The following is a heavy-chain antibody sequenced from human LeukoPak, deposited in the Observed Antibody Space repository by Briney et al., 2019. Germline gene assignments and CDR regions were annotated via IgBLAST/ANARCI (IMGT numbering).Heavy chain of an antibody. CDR2: MYNSGRT. V-gene: IGHV4-30-4*01. Sequence: SETLSLTCAVSGGSISSADYYWNWVRQPPGKGLEWIGYMYNSGRTHYNPSLKSRGTISLDTSKNQFSLRLTSVTDADTAVYYCNYYGSGSPDAFDFWGQGTMVTVSS. J-gene: IGHJ3*01. CDR3: NYYGSGSPDAFDF. D-gene: IGHD3-10*01. CDR1: GGSISSADYY.